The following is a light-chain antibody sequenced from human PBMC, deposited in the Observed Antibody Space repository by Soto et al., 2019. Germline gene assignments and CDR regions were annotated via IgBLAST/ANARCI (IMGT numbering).Light chain of an antibody. CDR3: QQYGSSPSIT. CDR2: GTS. CDR1: RSLSRSF. Sequence: EIVLTQSPGTLSLSPGERATLSCRASRSLSRSFLAWYQQKPGQAPSLLIYGTSIRATGIPDRFTGSGSGTDFTLTISRLEPEDFAVYYCQQYGSSPSITFGQGTRLEIK. V-gene: IGKV3-20*01. J-gene: IGKJ5*01.